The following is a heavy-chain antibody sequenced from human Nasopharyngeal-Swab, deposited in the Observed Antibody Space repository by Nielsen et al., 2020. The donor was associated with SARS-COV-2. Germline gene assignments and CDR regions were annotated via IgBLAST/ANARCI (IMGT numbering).Heavy chain of an antibody. J-gene: IGHJ6*03. D-gene: IGHD6-13*01. CDR3: ARGGSSSWYSYYYYYMDV. CDR2: INTNTGNP. Sequence: ASVKVSCKASGYTFTCYAMNWVRQAPGQGLEWMGWINTNTGNPTYAQGFTGRFVFSLDTSVSTAYLQISSLKAEDTAVYYCARGGSSSWYSYYYYYMDVWGKGTTVTVSS. V-gene: IGHV7-4-1*02. CDR1: GYTFTCYA.